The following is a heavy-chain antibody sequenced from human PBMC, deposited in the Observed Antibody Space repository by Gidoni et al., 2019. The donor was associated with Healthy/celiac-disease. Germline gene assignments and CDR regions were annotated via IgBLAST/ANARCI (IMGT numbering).Heavy chain of an antibody. Sequence: QVQLQESGPGLVKPSETLSLTCTVSGGSVSSGSYYWSWIRQPPGKGLEWIGYIYYSGSTNYNPSLKSRVTISVDTSKNQFSLKLSSVTAADTAVYYCAREEVGAGNGFDYWGQGTLVTVSS. D-gene: IGHD6-19*01. CDR2: IYYSGST. CDR1: GGSVSSGSYY. J-gene: IGHJ4*02. CDR3: AREEVGAGNGFDY. V-gene: IGHV4-61*01.